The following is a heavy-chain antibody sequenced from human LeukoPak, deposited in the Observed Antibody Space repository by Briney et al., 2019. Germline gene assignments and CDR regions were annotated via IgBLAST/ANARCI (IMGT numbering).Heavy chain of an antibody. Sequence: SQTLSLTCTVSGGSISSGSYYWSWLRQPAGKGLEWIGRIYTSGSTNYNPSLKSRVTISVDTSKNQFSLKRSSVTAADTAVYYCARGIAVGWGDFDYWGQGTLVTVSS. CDR1: GGSISSGSYY. V-gene: IGHV4-61*02. CDR3: ARGIAVGWGDFDY. D-gene: IGHD6-19*01. CDR2: IYTSGST. J-gene: IGHJ4*02.